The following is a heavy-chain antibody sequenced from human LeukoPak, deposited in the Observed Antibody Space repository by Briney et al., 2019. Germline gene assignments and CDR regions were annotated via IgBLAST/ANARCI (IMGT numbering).Heavy chain of an antibody. CDR2: INPSGGST. V-gene: IGHV1-46*02. CDR1: GYTFNSYY. J-gene: IGHJ4*02. Sequence: ASVKVSCKASGYTFNSYYMHWVRQAPGQGLEWMGIINPSGGSTSYALKFQGRVTMTRDMSTSTVYMELSSLRSEDTAVYYCAKTSEIQLWPSYVDYWGQGTLVTVSS. D-gene: IGHD5-18*01. CDR3: AKTSEIQLWPSYVDY.